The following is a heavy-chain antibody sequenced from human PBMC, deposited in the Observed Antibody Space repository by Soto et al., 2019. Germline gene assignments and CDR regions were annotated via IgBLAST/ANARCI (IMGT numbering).Heavy chain of an antibody. CDR3: AKAPRPSLNFFYDIDV. J-gene: IGHJ6*03. Sequence: EVQLLESGGGLVQPGGSLRLSCVASGFTFGSYAMSWVRQAPEKGPEWVAILGGNGFTTYYAVSVKGRFTISGDKSKITLFLQMNSLGADDTGVYYCAKAPRPSLNFFYDIDVWGRGTIVTVSS. CDR2: LGGNGFTT. D-gene: IGHD2-2*01. V-gene: IGHV3-23*01. CDR1: GFTFGSYA.